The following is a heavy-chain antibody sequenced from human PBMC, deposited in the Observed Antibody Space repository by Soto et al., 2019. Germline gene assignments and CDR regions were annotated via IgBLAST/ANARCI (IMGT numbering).Heavy chain of an antibody. CDR2: VYYTGVS. CDR1: GASIRNFY. CDR3: ARQRHGDPYWYFDL. J-gene: IGHJ2*01. V-gene: IGHV4-59*08. Sequence: SETLSLTCTVSGASIRNFYWAWIRQPPGKGLEWIAYVYYTGVSKYNPSLQSRVTISEDTSKSQVSLKLSSVTAADTAVYYCARQRHGDPYWYFDLWGRGTLVTVSS. D-gene: IGHD4-17*01.